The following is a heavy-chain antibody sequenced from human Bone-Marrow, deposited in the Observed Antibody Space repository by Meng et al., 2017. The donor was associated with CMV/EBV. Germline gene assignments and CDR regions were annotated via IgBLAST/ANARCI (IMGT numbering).Heavy chain of an antibody. D-gene: IGHD3-3*01. V-gene: IGHV3-74*01. CDR3: ARDRWSGYYRGYYYYGMDV. Sequence: ETLSLTCAASGFTFSSYWMHWVRQAPGKGLVWVSRINSDGSSTSYADSVKGRFTISRDNAKNTLYLQMNSLRAEDTAVYYCARDRWSGYYRGYYYYGMDVWGQGTTVTVSS. CDR2: INSDGSST. CDR1: GFTFSSYW. J-gene: IGHJ6*02.